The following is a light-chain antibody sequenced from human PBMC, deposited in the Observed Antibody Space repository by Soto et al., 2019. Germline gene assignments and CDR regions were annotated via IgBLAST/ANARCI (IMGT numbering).Light chain of an antibody. CDR1: QSISTY. CDR3: HQSYDIPT. J-gene: IGKJ5*01. V-gene: IGKV1-39*01. CDR2: LAS. Sequence: IQMTQSPSSLSASVGDRVTITCRAAQSISTYLNWYQQKPGKAPKLLIYLASRLQSGVPARFSGDASGTDFTLTITSLQPEDFATYYCHQSYDIPTFGQGTRLEIK.